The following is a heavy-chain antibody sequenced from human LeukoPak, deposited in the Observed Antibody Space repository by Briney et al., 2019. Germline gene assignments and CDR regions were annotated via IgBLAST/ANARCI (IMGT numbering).Heavy chain of an antibody. CDR3: TLTTFGVVYYFDY. CDR1: GLTFSSYA. V-gene: IGHV3-30*04. CDR2: ISYDGINQ. J-gene: IGHJ4*02. Sequence: GGSLRLSCATSGLTFSSYAMHWVRQAPGKGLEWVALISYDGINQYYADSVKGRFIISRDNSKNTLYLQLNSLRLEDTAVYYCTLTTFGVVYYFDYWGQGTLVTVSS. D-gene: IGHD1/OR15-1a*01.